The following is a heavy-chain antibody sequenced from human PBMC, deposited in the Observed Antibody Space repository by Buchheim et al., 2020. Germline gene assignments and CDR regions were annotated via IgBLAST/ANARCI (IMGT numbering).Heavy chain of an antibody. Sequence: EVQLVESGGGLVQPGGSLRLSCAASGFTFSSYSMNWVRQAPGKGLEWVSYISSSSSTIYYSDSVKGRFTISRDTAKNSLYLQMNSLRAEDTAVYYCASGLHTDGWDYWGQGTL. D-gene: IGHD3-10*01. CDR3: ASGLHTDGWDY. CDR1: GFTFSSYS. V-gene: IGHV3-48*01. J-gene: IGHJ4*02. CDR2: ISSSSSTI.